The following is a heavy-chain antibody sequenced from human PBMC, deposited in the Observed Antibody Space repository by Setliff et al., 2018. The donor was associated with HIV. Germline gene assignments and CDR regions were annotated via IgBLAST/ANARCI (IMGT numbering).Heavy chain of an antibody. D-gene: IGHD2-2*01. V-gene: IGHV1-3*01. Sequence: GASVKVSCKASGYTFTSYAMHWVRQAPGQRLEWMAWINPAYGNTEYSQKFQGRITVTGDSSASTAYMELSTMTSEDTAIYYCAKEAFTSGWSHYDNWGHGTLVTVSS. CDR1: GYTFTSYA. CDR2: INPAYGNT. CDR3: AKEAFTSGWSHYDN. J-gene: IGHJ4*01.